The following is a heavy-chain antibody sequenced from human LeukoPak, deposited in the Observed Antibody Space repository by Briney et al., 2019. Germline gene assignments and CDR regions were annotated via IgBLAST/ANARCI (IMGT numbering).Heavy chain of an antibody. CDR1: GFTFTIYG. Sequence: GASVKVSCKASGFTFTIYGISWVRQAPGQGLEWMGWISDYNGNTNYAQKLQGRVTMTTDTSTSTAYMELRSLRSDDTAVYYCARDTRGSYYYNDAFDIWGQGTMVTVSS. J-gene: IGHJ3*02. V-gene: IGHV1-18*01. CDR2: ISDYNGNT. D-gene: IGHD1-26*01. CDR3: ARDTRGSYYYNDAFDI.